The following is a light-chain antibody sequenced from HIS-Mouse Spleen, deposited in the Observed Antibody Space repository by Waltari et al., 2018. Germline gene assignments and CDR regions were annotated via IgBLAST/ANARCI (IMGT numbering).Light chain of an antibody. Sequence: QSALTQPPSASGSPGQSVTISCTGTSSDVGGYNYVSWYQQHPGKAPQLMIYEVSNRPAGVPDRFSGSRSGNTASLTVSGLQAEDEADYYCSSYAGSNNLVFGGGTKLTVL. CDR1: SSDVGGYNY. J-gene: IGLJ2*01. CDR3: SSYAGSNNLV. V-gene: IGLV2-8*01. CDR2: EVS.